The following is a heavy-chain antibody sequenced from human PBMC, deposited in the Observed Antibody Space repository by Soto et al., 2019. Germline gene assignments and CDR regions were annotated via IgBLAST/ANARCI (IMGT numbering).Heavy chain of an antibody. V-gene: IGHV3-9*01. J-gene: IGHJ6*02. CDR2: ISWNSGSI. Sequence: GGSLRLSCAASGFTFDDYAMHWVRQAPGKGLEWVSGISWNSGSIGYADSVKGRFTISRDNAKNSLYLQMNSLRAEDTALYYCAKDLENYYGMDVWGQGTTVTVSS. CDR3: AKDLENYYGMDV. CDR1: GFTFDDYA.